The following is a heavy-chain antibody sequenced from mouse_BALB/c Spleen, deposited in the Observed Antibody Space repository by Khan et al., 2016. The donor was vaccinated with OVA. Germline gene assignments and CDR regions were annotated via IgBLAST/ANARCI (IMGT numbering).Heavy chain of an antibody. Sequence: EVELQESGPGLVKPSQSLSLTCTVTGYSITSDYAWNWIRQFPGNKLEWMGYISYSGRTSYNPSLKSRISINRGTSKNQFFLQLNSVTTEDTATYYCARSVTITTVVATDFDYWGQGTTLTVSS. J-gene: IGHJ2*01. CDR1: GYSITSDYA. CDR2: ISYSGRT. CDR3: ARSVTITTVVATDFDY. D-gene: IGHD1-1*01. V-gene: IGHV3-2*02.